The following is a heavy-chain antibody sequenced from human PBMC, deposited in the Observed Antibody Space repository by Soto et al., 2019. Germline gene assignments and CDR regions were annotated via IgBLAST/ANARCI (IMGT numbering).Heavy chain of an antibody. Sequence: GGSLRLSCAASGFTFSRYWMHWVRQAPGKGLVWVSRINSDGSSTSYADSVKGRFTISRDNDKNTLYLQMNSLRAEDTAVYYCTSLWVPGAPSYYMDVCAKGYTVTVSS. CDR1: GFTFSRYW. J-gene: IGHJ6*03. V-gene: IGHV3-74*01. CDR3: TSLWVPGAPSYYMDV. D-gene: IGHD2-2*01. CDR2: INSDGSST.